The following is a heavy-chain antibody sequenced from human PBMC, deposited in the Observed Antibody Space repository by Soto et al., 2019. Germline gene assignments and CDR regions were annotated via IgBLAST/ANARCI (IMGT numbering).Heavy chain of an antibody. Sequence: GGSLRLSCSASGSTFSSYAMHWVRQAPGKGLEYVSAISSNGGSTYYADSVKGRFTISRDNSKNTLYLQMSSLRAEDTAVYYCVKGGGYSYGYGSLDYWGQGTLVTVSS. CDR2: ISSNGGST. CDR1: GSTFSSYA. D-gene: IGHD5-18*01. CDR3: VKGGGYSYGYGSLDY. V-gene: IGHV3-64D*08. J-gene: IGHJ4*02.